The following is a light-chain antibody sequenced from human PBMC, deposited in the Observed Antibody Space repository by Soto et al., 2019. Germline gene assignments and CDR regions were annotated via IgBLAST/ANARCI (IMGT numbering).Light chain of an antibody. CDR3: QQYNSYSQT. CDR2: KAS. CDR1: QSISSW. V-gene: IGKV1-5*03. Sequence: DIQMTQSPSTLSASVGDRVTITCRASQSISSWLAWYQQKPGKAPKLLIYKASSLESGVPSRFSGSGSGTEFNLTISSLQPDDFATYYCQQYNSYSQTFGQGTQLEIK. J-gene: IGKJ2*01.